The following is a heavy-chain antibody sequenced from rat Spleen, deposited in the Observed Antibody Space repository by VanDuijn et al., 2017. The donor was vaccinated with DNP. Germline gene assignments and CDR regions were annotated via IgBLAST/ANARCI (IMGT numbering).Heavy chain of an antibody. D-gene: IGHD1-1*01. CDR2: IPSGGGNT. Sequence: EVHLVESGGDLVQPGRSLKLSCVVSRFTFNNYWMTWFRQVPGKGLEWVASIPSGGGNTYYPASVKGRFTPSRDYAENTLFLQMNSLRSEDTATYYCAIYYFSGDNWFAYWGQGTLVTVSS. V-gene: IGHV5-31*01. CDR3: AIYYFSGDNWFAY. J-gene: IGHJ3*01. CDR1: RFTFNNYW.